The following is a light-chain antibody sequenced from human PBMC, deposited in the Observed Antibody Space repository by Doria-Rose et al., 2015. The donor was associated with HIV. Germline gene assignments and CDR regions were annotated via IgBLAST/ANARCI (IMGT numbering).Light chain of an antibody. V-gene: IGKV4-1*01. J-gene: IGKJ3*01. CDR3: QQYYDTPS. CDR2: WAS. Sequence: DIRLTQSPESLGMSLGERATLNCKSNQSLLYTSKNYLAWYQQKPGQPPKLLIYWASTRQSGVPARFSGSWSGTDFTLTISSLEAEGVAVYYCQQYYDTPSFGPGTTVDIK. CDR1: QSLLYTSKNY.